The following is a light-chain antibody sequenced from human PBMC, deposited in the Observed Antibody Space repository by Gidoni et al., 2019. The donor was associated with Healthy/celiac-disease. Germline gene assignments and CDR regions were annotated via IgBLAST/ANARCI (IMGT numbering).Light chain of an antibody. J-gene: IGKJ4*01. V-gene: IGKV1-39*01. CDR3: QQSYSTPLT. Sequence: IQMPQSPSSLSASVGDRVTITCRASQSISSYLNWQQQKPGKAPKLLIYAASSLQSGVPSRFSGSGSGTDFTLTISSLQPEDFATYYCQQSYSTPLTCGGGTKVEIK. CDR1: QSISSY. CDR2: AAS.